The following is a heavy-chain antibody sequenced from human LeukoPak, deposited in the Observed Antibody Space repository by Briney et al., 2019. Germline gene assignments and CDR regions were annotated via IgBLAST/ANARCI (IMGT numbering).Heavy chain of an antibody. D-gene: IGHD2-8*02. Sequence: GASVKVSCKASGYTFNTYGICWVRQAPGQGPEWMGWINTNNGNTNYAQKFQGRVTMTTDTSTSTAYMEVRSLRSDDTAVYYCARKACTGGCYRFDPWGQGTLVTVTS. CDR2: INTNNGNT. J-gene: IGHJ5*02. CDR1: GYTFNTYG. V-gene: IGHV1-18*04. CDR3: ARKACTGGCYRFDP.